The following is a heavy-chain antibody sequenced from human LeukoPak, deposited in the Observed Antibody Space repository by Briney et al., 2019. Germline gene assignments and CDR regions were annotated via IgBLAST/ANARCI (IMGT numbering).Heavy chain of an antibody. J-gene: IGHJ5*02. D-gene: IGHD2-2*01. V-gene: IGHV4-4*02. Sequence: SGTLSLACAVSGGSFSSSNWWSWVRQPPGKGLEWIGEIYHSGSTNYNPSLKSRVTISVDKSKNQFSLKLSSVTAADTAVYYCARVIVVVPAAMNGWFDPWGQGTLVTVSS. CDR3: ARVIVVVPAAMNGWFDP. CDR1: GGSFSSSNW. CDR2: IYHSGST.